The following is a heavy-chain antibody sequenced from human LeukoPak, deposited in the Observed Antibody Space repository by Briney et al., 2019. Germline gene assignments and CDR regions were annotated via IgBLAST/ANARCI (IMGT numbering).Heavy chain of an antibody. CDR3: AKSRAPWLACVDY. Sequence: GGSLRLSCAASGFTFSSYSMNWVRQAPGKGLEWVSYISSSSSTIYYADSVKGRFTISRDNAKNSLYLQMNSLRAEDTAVYYCAKSRAPWLACVDYWGQGTLVTVSS. CDR2: ISSSSSTI. CDR1: GFTFSSYS. V-gene: IGHV3-48*01. J-gene: IGHJ4*02. D-gene: IGHD6-19*01.